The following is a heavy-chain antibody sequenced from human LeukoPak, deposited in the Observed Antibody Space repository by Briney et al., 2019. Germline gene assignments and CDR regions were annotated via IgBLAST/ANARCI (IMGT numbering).Heavy chain of an antibody. D-gene: IGHD3-3*01. CDR1: GFTFSSYG. J-gene: IGHJ4*02. V-gene: IGHV3-33*01. CDR3: ARDRHYDFWSGEAEFDY. CDR2: IWYDGSNK. Sequence: GGSLRLSCAASGFTFSSYGMHWVRQAPGKGLEWVAVIWYDGSNKYYADSVKGRFTISRDNSKNTLYLQMNSLRADDTAVYYCARDRHYDFWSGEAEFDYWGQGTLVTVSA.